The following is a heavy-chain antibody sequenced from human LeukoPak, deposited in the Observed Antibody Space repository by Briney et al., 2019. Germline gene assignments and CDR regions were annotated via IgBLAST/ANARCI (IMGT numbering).Heavy chain of an antibody. CDR3: ASSFAIDSTLDY. D-gene: IGHD2/OR15-2a*01. V-gene: IGHV4-34*01. Sequence: SETLSLTCAVYGGSFSGYYWSWIRQPPGKGLEWIGEINHSGSTNYNPSLKSRVTISVDTSKNQFSLKLSSVTAADTAVYYCASSFAIDSTLDYWGQGTLVTVSS. J-gene: IGHJ4*02. CDR2: INHSGST. CDR1: GGSFSGYY.